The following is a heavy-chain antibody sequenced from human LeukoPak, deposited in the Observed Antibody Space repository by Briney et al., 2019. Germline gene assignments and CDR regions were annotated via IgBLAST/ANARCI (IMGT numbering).Heavy chain of an antibody. J-gene: IGHJ4*02. CDR1: GGSISSGGYY. V-gene: IGHV4-31*03. Sequence: PSETLSLTCTASGGSISSGGYYWSWIRQHPGKGLEWIGYIYYSGSTYYNPSLKSRVTISVDTSKNQFSLKLSSVTAADTAVYYCARALDYGGNSLDYWGQGTLVAVSS. CDR3: ARALDYGGNSLDY. D-gene: IGHD4-23*01. CDR2: IYYSGST.